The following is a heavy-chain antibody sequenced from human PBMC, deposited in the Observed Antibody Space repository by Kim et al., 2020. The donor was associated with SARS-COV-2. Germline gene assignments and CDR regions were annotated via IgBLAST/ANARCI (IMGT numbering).Heavy chain of an antibody. V-gene: IGHV1-2*06. J-gene: IGHJ5*02. Sequence: ASVKVSCKASGYTFTGYYMHWVRQAPGQGLEWMGRINPNSGGTNYAQKFQGRVTMTRDTSISTAYMELSRLRSDDTAVYYCASNYGGNSEVWFDPWGQGTLVTVSS. CDR3: ASNYGGNSEVWFDP. CDR1: GYTFTGYY. CDR2: INPNSGGT. D-gene: IGHD4-17*01.